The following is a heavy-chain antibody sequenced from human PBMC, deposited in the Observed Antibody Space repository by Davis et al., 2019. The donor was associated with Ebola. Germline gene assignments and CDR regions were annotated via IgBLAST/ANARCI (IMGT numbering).Heavy chain of an antibody. CDR3: AREALNCSGGSCYWAFDI. CDR2: IKQDGIEK. J-gene: IGHJ3*02. Sequence: GESLKISCAASGFTFSSYWMSWVRQAPGKGLEWVANIKQDGIEKYYVDSVKGRFTISRDNAKNSLYLQMNSLRAEDTAVYYCAREALNCSGGSCYWAFDIWGQGTTVTVSS. D-gene: IGHD2-15*01. V-gene: IGHV3-7*03. CDR1: GFTFSSYW.